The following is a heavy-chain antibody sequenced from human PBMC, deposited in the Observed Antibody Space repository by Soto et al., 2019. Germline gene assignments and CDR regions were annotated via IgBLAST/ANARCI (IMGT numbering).Heavy chain of an antibody. CDR2: ISYDGSNK. CDR1: GFTFSSYG. Sequence: QVQLLDSGGGVVQPGRSLRLSCAASGFTFSSYGMHWVRQAPGKGLEWVAVISYDGSNKYYADSVKGRFTISRDNSKNTLYLQMTSLRAEDTAVYYCAKGRDYVWGSYRLGAFDIWGQGTMVTVSS. CDR3: AKGRDYVWGSYRLGAFDI. V-gene: IGHV3-30*18. J-gene: IGHJ3*02. D-gene: IGHD3-16*02.